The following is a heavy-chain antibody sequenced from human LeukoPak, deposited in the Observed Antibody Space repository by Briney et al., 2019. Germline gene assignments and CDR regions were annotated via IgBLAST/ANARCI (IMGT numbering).Heavy chain of an antibody. CDR3: TKAPGGLFYY. CDR2: ISAGGRT. Sequence: HPGGSLRLSCAASGFTFSSYSMNWVRQAPGKGLEWVSSISAGGRTYYADSMKGRFTISRDNSKNTLYLQMNSLRADDTAVYYCTKAPGGLFYYWGQGTLVTVSS. J-gene: IGHJ4*02. D-gene: IGHD3-10*01. CDR1: GFTFSSYS. V-gene: IGHV3-23*01.